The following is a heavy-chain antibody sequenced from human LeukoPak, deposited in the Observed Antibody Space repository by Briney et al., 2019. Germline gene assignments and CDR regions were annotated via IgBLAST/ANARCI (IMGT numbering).Heavy chain of an antibody. V-gene: IGHV4-61*01. J-gene: IGHJ4*02. D-gene: IGHD6-13*01. Sequence: SETLSLTCTVSGGSVSSGSYYWSWIRQPPGKGLEWIGEINHSGSTNYNPSLKSRVTISVDTSKNQFSLKLSSVTAADTAVYYCAVSGAAAAPFDYWGQGTLVTVSS. CDR3: AVSGAAAAPFDY. CDR1: GGSVSSGSYY. CDR2: INHSGST.